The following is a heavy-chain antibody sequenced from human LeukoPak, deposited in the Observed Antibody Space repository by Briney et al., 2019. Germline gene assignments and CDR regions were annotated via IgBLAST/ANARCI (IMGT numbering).Heavy chain of an antibody. Sequence: PGESLRLSCAASGFPFSSYAMSWVRQAPGKGLEWIGEINHSGSTNYNPSLKSRVTISVDTSKNQFSLKLSSVTAADTAVYYCARPPLWGRYFDYWGQGTLVTVSS. CDR1: GFPFSSYA. D-gene: IGHD3-16*01. J-gene: IGHJ4*02. V-gene: IGHV4-34*01. CDR2: INHSGST. CDR3: ARPPLWGRYFDY.